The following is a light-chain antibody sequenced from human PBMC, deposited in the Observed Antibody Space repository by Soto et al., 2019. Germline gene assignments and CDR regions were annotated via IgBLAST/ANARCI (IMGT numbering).Light chain of an antibody. V-gene: IGKV3-20*01. CDR3: QQYCSSPVCT. CDR2: VAS. J-gene: IGKJ2*02. CDR1: QSVSSSY. Sequence: EIVLTQSPGTLSLSPGERAILSCRSSQSVSSSYLAWYQQKPGQAPSLLIYVASSRATGVPGRFSGSGSGTDFTLAMSALEPVDLPEYWCQQYCSSPVCTIGQGTKVVIK.